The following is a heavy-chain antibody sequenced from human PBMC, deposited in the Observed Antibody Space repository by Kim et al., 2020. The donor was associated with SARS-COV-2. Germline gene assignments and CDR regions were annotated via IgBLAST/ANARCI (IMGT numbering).Heavy chain of an antibody. J-gene: IGHJ4*02. CDR3: ATSPTEVTAFDY. D-gene: IGHD2-21*02. Sequence: IYAQKSQSRVSMNEDTSTDTASMELSRLRSEDTAVYYCATSPTEVTAFDYWGQGTLVTVSS. V-gene: IGHV1-24*01.